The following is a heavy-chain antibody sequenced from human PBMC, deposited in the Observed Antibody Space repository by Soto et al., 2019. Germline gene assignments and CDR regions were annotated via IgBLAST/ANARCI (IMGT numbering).Heavy chain of an antibody. J-gene: IGHJ3*01. CDR3: VKQMTSHSSGWPDAFHF. D-gene: IGHD6-19*01. Sequence: QVQLVESGGGVVQPGRSLRLSCAASGFTFSNYAMHWVRQAPGKGLEWVAVISYHGSNKYYADSVKGRFTISKDNSKNTLFLQMNSLRAEDTAVYYCVKQMTSHSSGWPDAFHFWGQGTTVTVSS. CDR1: GFTFSNYA. CDR2: ISYHGSNK. V-gene: IGHV3-30*18.